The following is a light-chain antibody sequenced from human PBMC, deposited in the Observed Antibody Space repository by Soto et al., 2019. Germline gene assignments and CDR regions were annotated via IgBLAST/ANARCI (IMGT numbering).Light chain of an antibody. V-gene: IGKV1-5*03. Sequence: DIQMTQSPSTLSASVGDRVTITCRASQSINNWLAWYQQKPGKAPKLLIYKASNLDIGVPSRFSGSGSGTEFTLTINSLQPDDFATYYFQQYDTYWTFGQGTKVEIK. CDR1: QSINNW. CDR3: QQYDTYWT. CDR2: KAS. J-gene: IGKJ1*01.